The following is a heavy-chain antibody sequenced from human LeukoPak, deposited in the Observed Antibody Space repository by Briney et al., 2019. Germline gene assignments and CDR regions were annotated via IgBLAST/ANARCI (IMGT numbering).Heavy chain of an antibody. Sequence: NSSETLSLTYTVSGVSVSSTIYYWRWIRQPPGKGLEWIASINYSGSTYYNPSLKTRLTISVDTSENHFSLKLSSVTASDTAVYDCARYVVYGSGKYYFDYWGQGTLVTVSS. J-gene: IGHJ4*02. V-gene: IGHV4-39*02. D-gene: IGHD3-10*01. CDR3: ARYVVYGSGKYYFDY. CDR2: INYSGST. CDR1: GVSVSSTIYY.